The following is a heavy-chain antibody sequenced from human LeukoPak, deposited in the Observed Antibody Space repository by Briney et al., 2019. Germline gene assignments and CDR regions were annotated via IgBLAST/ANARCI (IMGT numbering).Heavy chain of an antibody. Sequence: GGSLRLSCAASGFNFSNYAMTWVRRAPGKGLEWVSAVTGTSSKTNYADSVKGRFTISRDNSKNMLYLDMNNLRVEDTAIYYCAKDRSSTTSCSNYWGRGTLVTVSS. J-gene: IGHJ4*02. CDR2: VTGTSSKT. D-gene: IGHD2-2*01. CDR1: GFNFSNYA. V-gene: IGHV3-23*01. CDR3: AKDRSSTTSCSNY.